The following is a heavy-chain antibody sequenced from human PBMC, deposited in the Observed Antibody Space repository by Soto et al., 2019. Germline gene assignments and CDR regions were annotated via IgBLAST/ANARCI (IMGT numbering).Heavy chain of an antibody. CDR2: INPSDGTT. J-gene: IGHJ4*02. CDR3: AREGFNSGHYYLDN. CDR1: GYSFSSYY. Sequence: ASVKVSCKASGYSFSSYYMDWVRQAPGQGLEWMGIINPSDGTTSYAQRFQGRVTMTRDTSTSTVYMELSSLRSEDTAVYYCAREGFNSGHYYLDNWGQGTLVTVSS. D-gene: IGHD3-22*01. V-gene: IGHV1-46*01.